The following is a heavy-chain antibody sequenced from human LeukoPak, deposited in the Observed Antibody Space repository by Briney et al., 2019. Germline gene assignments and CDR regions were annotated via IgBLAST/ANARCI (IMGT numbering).Heavy chain of an antibody. Sequence: ASVTVSCTASGYTFSDYYMHWVRQAPGQGLEWMGWINPNSGGTKYAQKFQDRVTMTRDTSISTAYMELSRLRSDDTAVYYCARVYCTNGVCYAPFEYWGQGTLVTVSS. CDR3: ARVYCTNGVCYAPFEY. V-gene: IGHV1-2*02. D-gene: IGHD2-8*01. J-gene: IGHJ4*02. CDR2: INPNSGGT. CDR1: GYTFSDYY.